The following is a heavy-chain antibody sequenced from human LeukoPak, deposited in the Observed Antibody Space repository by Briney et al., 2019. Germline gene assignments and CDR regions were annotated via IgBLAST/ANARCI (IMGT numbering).Heavy chain of an antibody. J-gene: IGHJ3*02. V-gene: IGHV3-21*01. CDR2: ISSSSSYI. CDR1: GFTFSSYS. D-gene: IGHD2-15*01. Sequence: GGSLRLSCAASGFTFSSYSMNWVRQAPGKGLEWVSSISSSSSYIYYADSVKGRFTISRDNAKNSLFLQMNSLRAEDTAVYYCAGHRSGGSQDDAFDIWGQGTMVTVSS. CDR3: AGHRSGGSQDDAFDI.